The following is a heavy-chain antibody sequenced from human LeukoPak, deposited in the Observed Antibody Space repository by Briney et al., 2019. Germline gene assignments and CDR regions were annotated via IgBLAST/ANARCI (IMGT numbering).Heavy chain of an antibody. V-gene: IGHV1-69*04. J-gene: IGHJ4*02. CDR3: ARERYGWGSYPEVY. CDR2: IIPIRGIA. Sequence: SVKLSCKASGVTFSSYAISWVRQAPGQGLEWMGRIIPIRGIAYYAEKVQGRVTITADKSTSTAYMELSSLRSEDTAVYYCARERYGWGSYPEVYWGQGTLVTVSS. CDR1: GVTFSSYA. D-gene: IGHD3-10*01.